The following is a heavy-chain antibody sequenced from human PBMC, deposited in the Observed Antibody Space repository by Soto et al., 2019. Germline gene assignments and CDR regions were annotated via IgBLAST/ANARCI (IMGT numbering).Heavy chain of an antibody. CDR3: ASGTTVETGSH. CDR1: GYTFSSYG. J-gene: IGHJ4*02. D-gene: IGHD4-17*01. CDR2: ISAYNGNT. Sequence: QVQLVQSGAEVKKPGASVKVSCKASGYTFSSYGINWVRQAPGQGLEWMGWISAYNGNTNYAQKLQGRVTMTTDTSTSTAYRELRCVRADDTAVYYRASGTTVETGSHWWQGTMVTVSP. V-gene: IGHV1-18*01.